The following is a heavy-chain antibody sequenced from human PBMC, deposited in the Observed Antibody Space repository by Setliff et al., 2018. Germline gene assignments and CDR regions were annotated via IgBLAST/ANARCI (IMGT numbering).Heavy chain of an antibody. Sequence: ASVKVSCKASGDSFSNYAISWVRQAPGQGLEWMGMIITNTGKTSYPKKFQGRVTMTTDTYTGTGYMELRSLTSDDTAVYFCARFGGSCSSSSCYASDLWGQGTMVTVSS. J-gene: IGHJ3*01. CDR1: GDSFSNYA. CDR3: ARFGGSCSSSSCYASDL. D-gene: IGHD2-2*01. CDR2: IITNTGKT. V-gene: IGHV1-18*01.